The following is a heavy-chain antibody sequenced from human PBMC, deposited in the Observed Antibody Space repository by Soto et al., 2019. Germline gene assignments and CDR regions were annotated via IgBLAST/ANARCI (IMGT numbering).Heavy chain of an antibody. CDR1: GFTFSSYS. D-gene: IGHD3-22*01. J-gene: IGHJ4*02. Sequence: GGSLRLSCAASGFTFSSYSMNWVRQAPGKGLEWVAVISYDGSNKYYADSVKGRFSISRDNAKNTLYLQMNSLRAEDTAVYYCAKDRDDSSGYYVDYWGQGTLVTVSS. CDR3: AKDRDDSSGYYVDY. V-gene: IGHV3-30*18. CDR2: ISYDGSNK.